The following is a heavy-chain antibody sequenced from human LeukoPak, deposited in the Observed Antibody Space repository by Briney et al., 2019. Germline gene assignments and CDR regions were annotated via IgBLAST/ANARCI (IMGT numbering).Heavy chain of an antibody. V-gene: IGHV1-18*04. D-gene: IGHD2-15*01. CDR2: ISAYNCNK. CDR1: GYTFTICG. J-gene: IGHJ6*02. Sequence: ASVKLSCSSSGYTFTICGISWVRQAPGRGLEGVGWISAYNCNKIYAQKLQGRVNMTTDTSTSTAHRELRSLSCGDAAVYYCARDASCSGGSCHASYYYYYGRDVWGQGTTVTVSS. CDR3: ARDASCSGGSCHASYYYYYGRDV.